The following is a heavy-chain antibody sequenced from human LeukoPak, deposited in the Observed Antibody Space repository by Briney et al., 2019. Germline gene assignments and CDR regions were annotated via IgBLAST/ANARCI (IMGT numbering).Heavy chain of an antibody. CDR2: INHDGSEK. CDR3: LRDEVGATTEFDY. CDR1: GFTFSTYW. V-gene: IGHV3-7*01. D-gene: IGHD1-26*01. Sequence: GGSLRLSCAASGFTFSTYWMTWVRQAPGKGLEWVANINHDGSEKYYVDSVRGRFTISRDNAKNSLYLQMNGLRAEDTAVYYCLRDEVGATTEFDYWGQGTLVTVAS. J-gene: IGHJ4*02.